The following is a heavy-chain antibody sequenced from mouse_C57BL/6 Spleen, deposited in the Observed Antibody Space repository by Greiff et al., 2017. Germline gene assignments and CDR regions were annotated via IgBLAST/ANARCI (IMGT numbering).Heavy chain of an antibody. J-gene: IGHJ3*01. CDR3: ARRAPYYYGSSYSFAY. V-gene: IGHV1-81*01. CDR1: GYTFTSYG. D-gene: IGHD1-1*01. Sequence: QVQLQQSGAELARPGASVKLSCKASGYTFTSYGISWVKQRTGQGLEWIGEIYPRSGNTYYNEKFKGKATLTADKSSSTAYMELRSLTSEDSAVYFCARRAPYYYGSSYSFAYWGQGTLVTVSA. CDR2: IYPRSGNT.